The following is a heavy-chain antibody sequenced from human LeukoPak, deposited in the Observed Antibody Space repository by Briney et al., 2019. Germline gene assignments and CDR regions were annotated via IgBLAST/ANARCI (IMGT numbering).Heavy chain of an antibody. CDR1: GFTFSSYE. J-gene: IGHJ6*02. D-gene: IGHD3-9*01. V-gene: IGHV3-48*03. CDR3: ARDGRYFDPDGYYYYYGMDV. Sequence: GGSLRLSCAASGFTFSSYEMNWVRQAPGKGLEWVSYISSSGSTIYYADSVKGRFTISRDNAKNSLYLQMNSLRAEDTAVYYCARDGRYFDPDGYYYYYGMDVWGQGTTVTVSS. CDR2: ISSSGSTI.